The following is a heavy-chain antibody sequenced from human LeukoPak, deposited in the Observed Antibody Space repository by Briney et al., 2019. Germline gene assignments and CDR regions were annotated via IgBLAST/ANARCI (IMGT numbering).Heavy chain of an antibody. Sequence: ASVNVSCKASGYTFTSYDINWVRQATGQGLEWMGWMNPNSGNTGYAQKFQGRVTMTSNTYISTAYMELSSLRSEDTAVYYCARVTMGWFDPWGQGTLVTVSS. CDR3: ARVTMGWFDP. CDR1: GYTFTSYD. J-gene: IGHJ5*02. V-gene: IGHV1-8*01. CDR2: MNPNSGNT. D-gene: IGHD1-14*01.